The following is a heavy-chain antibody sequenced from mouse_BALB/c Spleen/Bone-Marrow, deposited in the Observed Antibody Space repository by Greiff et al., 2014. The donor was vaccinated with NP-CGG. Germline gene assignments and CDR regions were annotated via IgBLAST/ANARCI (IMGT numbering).Heavy chain of an antibody. D-gene: IGHD2-1*01. V-gene: IGHV5-4*02. Sequence: EVQVVESGGGLVKPGGSLKLSCAASGFTFSDYYMYWVRQIPEKRLEWVATISDGGSYTYYPDSVKGRFTISRDNAKNNLYLQMSSLKSEDTAMYYCARDGNYAYWGQGTLVTVSA. CDR2: ISDGGSYT. CDR1: GFTFSDYY. CDR3: ARDGNYAY. J-gene: IGHJ3*01.